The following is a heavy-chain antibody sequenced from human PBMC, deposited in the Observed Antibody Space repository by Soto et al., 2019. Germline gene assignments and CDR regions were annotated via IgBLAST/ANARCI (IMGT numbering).Heavy chain of an antibody. D-gene: IGHD6-19*01. CDR2: ISAYNGNT. CDR1: GYTFTSYG. J-gene: IGHJ6*03. V-gene: IGHV1-18*01. CDR3: ARISPSGYSSGWPIYYYYYYMDV. Sequence: ASVKVSCKASGYTFTSYGISCVRQAPGQGLEWMGWISAYNGNTNYAQKLQGRVTMTTDTSTSTAYMELRSLRSDDTAVYYCARISPSGYSSGWPIYYYYYYMDVWGKGTTVTVSS.